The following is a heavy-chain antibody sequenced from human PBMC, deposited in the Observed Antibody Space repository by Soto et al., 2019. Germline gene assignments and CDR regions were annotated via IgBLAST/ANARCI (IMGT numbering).Heavy chain of an antibody. CDR3: TSGHYDYDF. D-gene: IGHD3-16*01. Sequence: EVQVVESGGGLVKPGGSLRLSCAASGFTFTNAWMNWVRQAPGKGLEWVGHVKSNIDGGTIDYAAPVTGRFTISRDNSKNTVPLQMNSLKTADTGVYYCTSGHYDYDFWGQGTLVTVSS. CDR1: GFTFTNAW. CDR2: VKSNIDGGTI. J-gene: IGHJ4*02. V-gene: IGHV3-15*07.